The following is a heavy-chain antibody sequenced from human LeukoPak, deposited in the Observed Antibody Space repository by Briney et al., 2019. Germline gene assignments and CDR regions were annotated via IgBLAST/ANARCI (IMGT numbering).Heavy chain of an antibody. D-gene: IGHD3-10*01. CDR2: ISSSGSTI. J-gene: IGHJ4*02. CDR3: ARVNLGFGELLPEYYFDY. V-gene: IGHV3-48*03. CDR1: GFTFSSYE. Sequence: PGGSLRLSCAASGFTFSSYEMNWVRQAPGKGLEWVSYISSSGSTIYYADSVKGRFTISRDNAKNSLYLQMNSLRAEDTAVYYCARVNLGFGELLPEYYFDYWGQGTLVTVSS.